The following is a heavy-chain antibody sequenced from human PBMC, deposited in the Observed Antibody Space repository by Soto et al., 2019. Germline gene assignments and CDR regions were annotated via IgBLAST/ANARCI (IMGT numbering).Heavy chain of an antibody. CDR2: ITSSSLYI. Sequence: GGSLRLSCAASGFDFTTYTMNWVRQAPGKGLEWVSSITSSSLYIFYADSVKGRFTISRDNAKNSLFLQMNSLRAEDTAVYYCARGYSSGPGRTLWGFDYWGQGTLVTVSS. D-gene: IGHD2-15*01. V-gene: IGHV3-21*01. J-gene: IGHJ4*02. CDR1: GFDFTTYT. CDR3: ARGYSSGPGRTLWGFDY.